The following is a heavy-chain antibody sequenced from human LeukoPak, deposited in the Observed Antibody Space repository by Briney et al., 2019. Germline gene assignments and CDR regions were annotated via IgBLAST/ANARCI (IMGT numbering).Heavy chain of an antibody. J-gene: IGHJ4*02. D-gene: IGHD3-10*01. V-gene: IGHV3-48*01. CDR2: ISSSSTI. CDR1: GFTFSSYS. CDR3: VRGHGGLEY. Sequence: GGSLRLSCAASGFTFSSYSMNWVRQAPGKGLEWVSYISSSSTIYYADSVKGRFTISRDNAKNSLYLQMNSLRAEDTAVYYCVRGHGGLEYWGQGTLVTVSS.